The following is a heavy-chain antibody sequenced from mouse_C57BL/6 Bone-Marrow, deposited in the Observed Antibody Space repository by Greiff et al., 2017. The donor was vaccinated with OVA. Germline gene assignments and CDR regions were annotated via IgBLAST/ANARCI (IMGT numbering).Heavy chain of an antibody. V-gene: IGHV3-8*01. J-gene: IGHJ1*03. CDR3: ARYPYYYGSSYVGWYFDV. Sequence: EVKLLESGPGLAKPSQTLSLTCSVTGYSITSDYWNWIRKFPGNKLEYMGYISYSGSSYYNPSLKSRISITRDTSKNQYYLQLNSVTTEDTATYNCARYPYYYGSSYVGWYFDVWGTGTTVTVAS. CDR2: ISYSGSS. D-gene: IGHD1-1*01. CDR1: GYSITSDY.